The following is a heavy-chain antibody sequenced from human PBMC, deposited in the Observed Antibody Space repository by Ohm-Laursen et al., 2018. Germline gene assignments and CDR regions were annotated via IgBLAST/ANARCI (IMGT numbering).Heavy chain of an antibody. D-gene: IGHD2-15*01. Sequence: GTLSLTCNVSGDVITRYYWSWIRQPPGMRLGWIGYIFYTGKIKYNPSLKSRATISVDTSKNQFFLKVNSMTTSDTAVYYCARFQDSLAAPDYWGQGAQVTVSS. CDR3: ARFQDSLAAPDY. CDR1: GDVITRYY. J-gene: IGHJ4*02. CDR2: IFYTGKI. V-gene: IGHV4-59*01.